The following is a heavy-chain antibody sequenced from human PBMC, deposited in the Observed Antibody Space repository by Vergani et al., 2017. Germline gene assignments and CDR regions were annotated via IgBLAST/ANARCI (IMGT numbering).Heavy chain of an antibody. CDR1: GGTFSSYA. J-gene: IGHJ3*02. V-gene: IGHV1-69*01. CDR2: IIPIFGTA. CDR3: ARVRPRYCSSTSCAYDAFDI. D-gene: IGHD2-2*01. Sequence: QVQLVQSGAEVKKPGSSVKVSCKASGGTFSSYAISWVRQAPGQGLEWMGGIIPIFGTANYAQKFQGRVTITADESTSTAYMELSSLRSEDTAVYYCARVRPRYCSSTSCAYDAFDIWGKGTMVTVSS.